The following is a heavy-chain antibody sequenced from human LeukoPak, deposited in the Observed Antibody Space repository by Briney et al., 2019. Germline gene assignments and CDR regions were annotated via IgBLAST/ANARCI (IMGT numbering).Heavy chain of an antibody. D-gene: IGHD1-1*01. Sequence: SETLSLTCTVSGDSISSARYYWGCIRQPPGKGVEWVGIIYYSGTTTYNPSLKSRVAVSADTARNQFCMHLGSVTAADSGVYYCARGNWKKVDFWGQGTLVTVSS. V-gene: IGHV4-39*07. J-gene: IGHJ4*02. CDR1: GDSISSARYY. CDR2: IYYSGTT. CDR3: ARGNWKKVDF.